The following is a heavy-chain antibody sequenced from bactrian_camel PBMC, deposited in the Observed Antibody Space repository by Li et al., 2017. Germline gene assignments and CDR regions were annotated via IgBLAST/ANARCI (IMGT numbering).Heavy chain of an antibody. CDR3: MRDSSRFG. CDR2: IYTGGDTT. J-gene: IGHJ4*01. V-gene: IGHV3S63*01. CDR1: GRTYEKHC. D-gene: IGHD1*01. Sequence: HVQLVESGGGSVQAGGSLRLSCTISGRTYEKHCMGWFRQAPGKEREAVAHIYTGGDTTYDADSVKGRFTISRDNAKGTVYLQMTSLKPEDTAVYYCMRDSSRFGWGQGTQVTVS.